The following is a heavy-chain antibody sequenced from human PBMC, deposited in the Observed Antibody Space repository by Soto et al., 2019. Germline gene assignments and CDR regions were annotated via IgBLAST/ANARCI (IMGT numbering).Heavy chain of an antibody. D-gene: IGHD3-22*01. Sequence: GSLRLSCAASGFTFSSYAMTWVRQAPGKGLEWVSDITGSGGGTYYADSVKGRFTISRDNSKNTLYLQMNSLRVDDTAVYYCEYRAIISRSYYWGQGTLVTVSS. CDR3: EYRAIISRSYY. V-gene: IGHV3-23*01. J-gene: IGHJ4*02. CDR2: ITGSGGGT. CDR1: GFTFSSYA.